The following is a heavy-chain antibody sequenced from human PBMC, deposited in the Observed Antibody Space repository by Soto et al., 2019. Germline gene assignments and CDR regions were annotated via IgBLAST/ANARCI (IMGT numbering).Heavy chain of an antibody. J-gene: IGHJ4*02. CDR1: GYSFTGYS. D-gene: IGHD1-1*01. CDR3: AREPATAKPEGVDF. CDR2: INPNSGGT. V-gene: IGHV1-2*02. Sequence: QVQMVQSGAEVKKPGASVKVSCKTSGYSFTGYSVHWVRQAPGHGPEWMGWINPNSGGTKYAPKFQGGVTMTRDTSITTAYMELSRLRSGDTAVYYCAREPATAKPEGVDFWGQGTLVTVSS.